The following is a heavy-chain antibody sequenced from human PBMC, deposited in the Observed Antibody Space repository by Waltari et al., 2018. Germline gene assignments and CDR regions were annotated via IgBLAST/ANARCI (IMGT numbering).Heavy chain of an antibody. J-gene: IGHJ4*02. CDR3: ARQNYYDSSGSDY. CDR1: GFTFSSYG. Sequence: QVQLVESGGGVVQPGGSLRLSCAASGFTFSSYGMHWVRQAPGKGLEWVAFIRYDGSNKYYADSVKGRFTISRDNSKNTLYLQMNSLRAEDTAVYYCARQNYYDSSGSDYWGQGTLVTVSS. D-gene: IGHD3-22*01. CDR2: IRYDGSNK. V-gene: IGHV3-30*02.